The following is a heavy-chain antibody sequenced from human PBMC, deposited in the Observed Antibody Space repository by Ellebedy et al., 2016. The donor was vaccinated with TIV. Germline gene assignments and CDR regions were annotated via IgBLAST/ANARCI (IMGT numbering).Heavy chain of an antibody. CDR1: GFTFSSYW. Sequence: GESLKISCAASGFTFSSYWMSWVRQAPGKGLEWVANIKQDGSEKYYVDSVKGRFTISRDNAKNSLYLQMNSLRAEDTAVYYCASGSSTSPEGVDYWGQGTLVTVSS. J-gene: IGHJ4*02. V-gene: IGHV3-7*01. D-gene: IGHD2-2*01. CDR2: IKQDGSEK. CDR3: ASGSSTSPEGVDY.